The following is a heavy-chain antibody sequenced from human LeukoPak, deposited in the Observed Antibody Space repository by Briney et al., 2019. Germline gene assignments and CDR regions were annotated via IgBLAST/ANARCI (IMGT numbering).Heavy chain of an antibody. Sequence: SETPSLTCTVSGGSISSSSYYWGWIRQPPGKGLEWIGSIYYSGSTYYNPSLKSRVTISVDTSKNQFSLKLSSVTAADTAVYYCAIDLWSGYYNWFDPWGQGTLVTVSS. CDR2: IYYSGST. CDR1: GGSISSSSYY. J-gene: IGHJ5*02. CDR3: AIDLWSGYYNWFDP. D-gene: IGHD3-3*01. V-gene: IGHV4-39*05.